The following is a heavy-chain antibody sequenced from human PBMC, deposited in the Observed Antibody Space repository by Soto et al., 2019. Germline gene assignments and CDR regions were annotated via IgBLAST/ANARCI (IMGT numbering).Heavy chain of an antibody. CDR1: GFTFSTYA. D-gene: IGHD3-10*01. Sequence: GSLRLSCAASGFTFSTYAMSWARQSPGEWLEWVSAISPRGEYTYYADSVMGRFIGSGDNSKLMLYQQLRSLSAEDSAVYQSARQDGVVRGVVALHAAPSLCTWERGGQG. CDR2: ISPRGEYT. V-gene: IGHV3-23*01. CDR3: ARQDGVVRGVVALHAAPSLCTWER. J-gene: IGHJ1*01.